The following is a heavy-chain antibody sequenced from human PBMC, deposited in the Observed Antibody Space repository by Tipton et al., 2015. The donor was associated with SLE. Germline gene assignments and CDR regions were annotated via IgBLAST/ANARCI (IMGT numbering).Heavy chain of an antibody. D-gene: IGHD6-13*01. V-gene: IGHV3-33*08. J-gene: IGHJ6*02. CDR3: ARVIAAPPYGMDV. CDR2: IWYDGSNK. CDR1: GFSFSSYA. Sequence: SLRLSCAASGFSFSSYAMHWVRQAPGKGLEWVAVIWYDGSNKYYADSVKGRFTISRDNSKNTLSLQMNSLRGEDTAVYYCARVIAAPPYGMDVWGQGTTVTVSS.